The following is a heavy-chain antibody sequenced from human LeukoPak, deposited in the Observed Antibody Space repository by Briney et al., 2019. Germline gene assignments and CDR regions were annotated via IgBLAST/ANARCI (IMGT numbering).Heavy chain of an antibody. V-gene: IGHV3-21*01. CDR1: GFTFSSYS. D-gene: IGHD5-12*01. CDR3: ARNPIYSGYDRAIDP. CDR2: ISSSSSYI. Sequence: KAGGSLRLSCAASGFTFSSYSMNWVRQAPGKGLEWVSSISSSSSYIYYADSVKGRFTISRDNAKNSLYLQMNSLRAEDTAVYYCARNPIYSGYDRAIDPWGPGTLVTVSS. J-gene: IGHJ5*02.